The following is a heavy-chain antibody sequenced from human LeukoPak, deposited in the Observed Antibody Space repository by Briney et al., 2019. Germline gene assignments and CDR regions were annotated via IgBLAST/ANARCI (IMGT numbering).Heavy chain of an antibody. CDR3: AKGYCSGGSCYGRDDAFDI. Sequence: GGSLRLSCAASGFTFSSYWMSWVRQAPGKGLEWVANIKQGGSEKYYVDSVKGRFTISRDNAKNSLYLQMNSLRAEDTAVYYCAKGYCSGGSCYGRDDAFDIWGQGTMVTVSS. D-gene: IGHD2-15*01. CDR1: GFTFSSYW. CDR2: IKQGGSEK. J-gene: IGHJ3*02. V-gene: IGHV3-7*01.